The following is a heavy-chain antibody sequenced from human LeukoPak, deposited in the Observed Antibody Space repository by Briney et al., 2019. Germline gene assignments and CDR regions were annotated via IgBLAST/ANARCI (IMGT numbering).Heavy chain of an antibody. D-gene: IGHD3-9*01. J-gene: IGHJ4*02. CDR2: IRSEDYGGTT. Sequence: GGSLRLSCTASGFSFGDYAMSWFRQAPGKGLEWVGFIRSEDYGGTTEYAASMKGRFTISRDDSKSIAYLQMNSLKTEDTAVYYCTRALRYFDWLLPFDYWGQGTLVTVSS. CDR1: GFSFGDYA. CDR3: TRALRYFDWLLPFDY. V-gene: IGHV3-49*03.